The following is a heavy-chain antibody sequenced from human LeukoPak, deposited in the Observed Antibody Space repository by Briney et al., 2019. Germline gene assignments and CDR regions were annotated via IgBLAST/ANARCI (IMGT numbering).Heavy chain of an antibody. D-gene: IGHD3-3*01. Sequence: SETLSLTCSVSGGSISSYYWSWIRQPPGKGLEWIGYIYYSGSTKYKPSLKSRVTISVDTSKNQFSLKLSSVTAADTAVYYCARGRFLDAFDIWGQGTMVTVSS. CDR2: IYYSGST. CDR3: ARGRFLDAFDI. V-gene: IGHV4-59*01. J-gene: IGHJ3*02. CDR1: GGSISSYY.